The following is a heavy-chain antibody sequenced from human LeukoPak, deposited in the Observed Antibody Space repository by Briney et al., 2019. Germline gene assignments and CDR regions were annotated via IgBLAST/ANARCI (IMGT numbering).Heavy chain of an antibody. D-gene: IGHD2-2*01. CDR3: ARGHYCSSTSCYGDDAFDI. CDR2: IKQDGSEK. Sequence: GGSLRLSCAASGFTFSSYWMSWVRQAPGKGLEWVANIKQDGSEKYYVDSVKGRFTISRDNAKNSLYLQMNSLRAEDTAVYYCARGHYCSSTSCYGDDAFDIWGQGTMVTVSS. J-gene: IGHJ3*02. CDR1: GFTFSSYW. V-gene: IGHV3-7*01.